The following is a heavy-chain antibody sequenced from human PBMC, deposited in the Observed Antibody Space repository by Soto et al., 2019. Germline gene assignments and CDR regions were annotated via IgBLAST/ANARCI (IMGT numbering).Heavy chain of an antibody. CDR3: AKGGRQWLVTSDFNY. CDR1: GFTVSSSY. CDR2: IYSDGTT. D-gene: IGHD6-19*01. J-gene: IGHJ4*02. V-gene: IGHV3-66*01. Sequence: GGSLRLSCAASGFTVSSSYMSWVRQAPGKGLEWVSLIYSDGTTYYADSVKGRFTISRDNSKNTLYLQMNSLRAEDTAVYYCAKGGRQWLVTSDFNYWGQGALVTVSS.